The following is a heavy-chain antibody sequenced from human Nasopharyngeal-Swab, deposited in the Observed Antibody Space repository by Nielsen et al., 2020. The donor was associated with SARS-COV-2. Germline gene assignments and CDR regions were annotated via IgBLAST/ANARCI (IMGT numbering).Heavy chain of an antibody. CDR2: IKQDGSEK. V-gene: IGHV3-7*01. CDR3: ARVGGRTSPMGS. D-gene: IGHD3-10*01. CDR1: EFTFRDYW. Sequence: GESLKISCVASEFTFRDYWMSWVRQAPAKGLEWVASIKQDGSEKNYVDSVKGRFTISRDNAKNSLFLQMDSLRTEDTAFYCCARVGGRTSPMGSWGQGTLVTVSS. J-gene: IGHJ4*02.